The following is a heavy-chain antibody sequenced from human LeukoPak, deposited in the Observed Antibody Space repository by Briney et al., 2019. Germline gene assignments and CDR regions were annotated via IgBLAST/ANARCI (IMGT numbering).Heavy chain of an antibody. J-gene: IGHJ3*02. CDR2: IYYSGST. CDR1: GGSISSYY. D-gene: IGHD3-22*01. CDR3: ARPRYYDSRVDAFDI. Sequence: SETLSLTCTVSGGSISSYYWSWIRQPPGKGLEWIGYIYYSGSTNYNPSLKSRVTISVDTSKNQFSLKLSSVTAADTAVYYCARPRYYDSRVDAFDIWGQGTMVTVSS. V-gene: IGHV4-59*08.